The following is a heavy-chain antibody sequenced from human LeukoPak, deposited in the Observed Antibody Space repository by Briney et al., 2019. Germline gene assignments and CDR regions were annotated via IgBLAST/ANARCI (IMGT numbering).Heavy chain of an antibody. Sequence: ASVKVSCKASGYTFTSYYMHWVRQAPGQGLEWMGIINPSGGSTSYAQKFQGRVTMTRDTSISTAYMELSRLRSDDTAVYYCARELAVAGSGFDYWGQGTLVTVSS. CDR2: INPSGGST. D-gene: IGHD6-19*01. V-gene: IGHV1-46*01. CDR1: GYTFTSYY. CDR3: ARELAVAGSGFDY. J-gene: IGHJ4*02.